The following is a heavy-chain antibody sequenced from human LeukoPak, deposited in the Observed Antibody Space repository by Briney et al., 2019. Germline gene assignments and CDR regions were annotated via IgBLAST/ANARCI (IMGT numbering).Heavy chain of an antibody. V-gene: IGHV3-74*01. CDR1: GFTFSNYW. J-gene: IGHJ4*02. CDR2: IIIDASSR. CDR3: VRGSHDFDY. Sequence: PGQSLRLSCAASGFTFSNYWMHWVRQAPGKGLVLVSRIIIDASSRNNADSVKGRFTISIDNAKNTLYLQMNSLRDEDTAVFYCVRGSHDFDYWGQGTLVTVSS.